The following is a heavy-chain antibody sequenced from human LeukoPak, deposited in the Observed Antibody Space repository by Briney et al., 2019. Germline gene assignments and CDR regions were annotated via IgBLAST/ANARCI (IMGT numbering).Heavy chain of an antibody. CDR2: VWSDGKNK. J-gene: IGHJ4*02. CDR3: ARENDAYCRRTSCLGVDY. Sequence: PGTSLRLSCAASGFTFSNFAMHWVRQAPGKGLEWVAVVWSDGKNKYYGDSEKGRFTISRDNSKNTLYLQMNSLRAEDTAVYYCARENDAYCRRTSCLGVDYWGQGTLVTVSS. V-gene: IGHV3-33*01. CDR1: GFTFSNFA. D-gene: IGHD2-2*01.